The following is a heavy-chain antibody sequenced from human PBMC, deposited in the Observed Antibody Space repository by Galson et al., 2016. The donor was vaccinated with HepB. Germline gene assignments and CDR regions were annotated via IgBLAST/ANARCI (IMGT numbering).Heavy chain of an antibody. V-gene: IGHV3-11*03. CDR2: ISSSISYT. J-gene: IGHJ6*04. CDR1: GFTFSDYY. D-gene: IGHD2-2*01. Sequence: SLRLSCAASGFTFSDYYLSWIRQAPGKGLEWISYISSSISYTYYADAVKCRFTISRDNAENSLYLQMNSLRVEDTALYYCVQGSTAPAVWGKGTPVTVST. CDR3: VQGSTAPAV.